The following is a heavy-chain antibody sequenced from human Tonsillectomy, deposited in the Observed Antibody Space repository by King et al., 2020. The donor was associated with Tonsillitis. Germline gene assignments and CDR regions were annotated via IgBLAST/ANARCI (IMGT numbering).Heavy chain of an antibody. CDR1: GYTLTDYY. Sequence: LQLVQSGAEVEKPGASVKVSCKASGYTLTDYYMHWVRQAPGQGLEWMGIINPSDSNTNYAQKFQGRVTMTRDTSTSTVYMELSSLRSEDTAVYYCARAIAAAGPHFYSGLDVWGQGTTVTVSS. CDR2: INPSDSNT. D-gene: IGHD6-13*01. V-gene: IGHV1-46*01. J-gene: IGHJ6*02. CDR3: ARAIAAAGPHFYSGLDV.